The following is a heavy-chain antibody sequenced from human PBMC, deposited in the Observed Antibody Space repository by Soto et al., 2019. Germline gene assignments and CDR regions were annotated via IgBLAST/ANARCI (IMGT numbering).Heavy chain of an antibody. D-gene: IGHD5-18*01. J-gene: IGHJ3*02. CDR2: IYYSGST. Sequence: SETLSLTCTVSGGSISSGGYYWSWIRQHTGKGLEWIGYIYYSGSTYYNPSLKSRVTISVDTSKNQFSLKLSSVTAADTAVYYCAREGSYGYGYDAFDIWGQGTMVTVSS. CDR3: AREGSYGYGYDAFDI. CDR1: GGSISSGGYY. V-gene: IGHV4-31*03.